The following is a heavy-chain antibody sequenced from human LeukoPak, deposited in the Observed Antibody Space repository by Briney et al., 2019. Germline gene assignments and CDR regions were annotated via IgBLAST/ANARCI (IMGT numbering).Heavy chain of an antibody. J-gene: IGHJ4*02. CDR3: VRGTGY. Sequence: GGSLRLSCSVSGFTFSTYVMHWVRQAPGKGLEYVSAISSNGDNTYYADSVKGRFTIPRDNSKNTLYLQMSSLRADDTAVYYCVRGTGYWGQGTLVTVSS. CDR1: GFTFSTYV. V-gene: IGHV3-64D*06. CDR2: ISSNGDNT.